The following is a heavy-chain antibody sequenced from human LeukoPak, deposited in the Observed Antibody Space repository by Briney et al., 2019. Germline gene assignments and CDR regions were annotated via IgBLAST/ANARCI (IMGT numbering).Heavy chain of an antibody. V-gene: IGHV3-21*01. CDR3: ARGDSGTVVTLLDY. D-gene: IGHD4-23*01. CDR2: ISSSSSYI. CDR1: GFTFSSYS. Sequence: GGSLRLSCAASGFTFSSYSMNWVRQAPGKGLEWVSSISSSSSYIFYADSVKGRFTISRDNAKNSLYLQMNSLRAQDTAVYYCARGDSGTVVTLLDYWGQGTLVTVS. J-gene: IGHJ4*02.